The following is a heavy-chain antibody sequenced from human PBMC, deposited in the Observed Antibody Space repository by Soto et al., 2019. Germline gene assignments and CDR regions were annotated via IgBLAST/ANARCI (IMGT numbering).Heavy chain of an antibody. V-gene: IGHV1-3*01. J-gene: IGHJ4*02. CDR3: PSERASGGTSSSFDY. CDR1: GYTFTSYA. D-gene: IGHD2-15*01. CDR2: INAGSGDT. Sequence: ASVKVSCKASGYTFTSYAMHWVRQAPGQRLEWMGWINAGSGDTKSSQKFQGRVTITSDTSASTAYMELSSLRSEDTAVYYCPSERASGGTSSSFDYWGQGTLVPVSP.